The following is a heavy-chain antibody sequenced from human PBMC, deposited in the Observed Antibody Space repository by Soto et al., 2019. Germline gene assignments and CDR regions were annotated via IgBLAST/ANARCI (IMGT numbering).Heavy chain of an antibody. CDR3: ARSKVTVITPNWFDP. J-gene: IGHJ5*02. Sequence: SETLSLTCTVSGGSISGYYWSWIRQPPGKGLEWIGYIYYSGSTNYNPSLKSRVTISVDTSKNQFSLKLSSVTAADTAVYYCARSKVTVITPNWFDPWGQGTLVTVSS. CDR1: GGSISGYY. CDR2: IYYSGST. D-gene: IGHD3-22*01. V-gene: IGHV4-59*01.